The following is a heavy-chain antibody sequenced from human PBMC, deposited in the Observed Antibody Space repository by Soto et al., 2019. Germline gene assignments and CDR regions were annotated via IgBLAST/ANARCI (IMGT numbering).Heavy chain of an antibody. V-gene: IGHV1-18*01. CDR1: DYTFASYG. Sequence: ASVKVSCKASDYTFASYGVSWVRQAPGQGLEWMGWVSAYTGNTNYAQKFQGRVTLTTDTSTSTAYMELRSLTSDDTALYYCARDVDERLTGYYIPFDYWGQGTQVTVS. D-gene: IGHD3-9*01. CDR2: VSAYTGNT. CDR3: ARDVDERLTGYYIPFDY. J-gene: IGHJ4*02.